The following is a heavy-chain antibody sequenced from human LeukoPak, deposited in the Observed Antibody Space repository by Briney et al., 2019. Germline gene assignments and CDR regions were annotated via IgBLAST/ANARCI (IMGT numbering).Heavy chain of an antibody. V-gene: IGHV1-8*01. CDR3: ARSEYMYGHDIHY. D-gene: IGHD5-18*01. Sequence: ASVKVSCKDSVCTFTKNDIDWVGRATGQGREWMGWMNPNNGNTGYAQKFQGRVTMTRNTSISTVYMELSSLRYEDTAVYYCARSEYMYGHDIHYWGQGTLVTVSS. CDR1: VCTFTKND. CDR2: MNPNNGNT. J-gene: IGHJ4*02.